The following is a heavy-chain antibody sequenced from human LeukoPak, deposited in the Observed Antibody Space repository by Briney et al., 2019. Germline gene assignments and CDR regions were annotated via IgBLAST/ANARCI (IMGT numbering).Heavy chain of an antibody. CDR3: ARLYLPATRFDY. V-gene: IGHV1-2*02. CDR2: INPNSGDT. CDR1: GYTFSDYY. J-gene: IGHJ4*02. Sequence: GASVKVSCKTSGYTFSDYYLHWVRQAPGQGLEWMGWINPNSGDTNNVQSFQGRVTMTRDTSISTAYMELSRLRSDDTAVYYCARLYLPATRFDYWGQGTLVTVSS. D-gene: IGHD5-24*01.